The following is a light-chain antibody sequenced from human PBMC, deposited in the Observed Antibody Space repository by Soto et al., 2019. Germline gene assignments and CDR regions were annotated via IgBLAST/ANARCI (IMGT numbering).Light chain of an antibody. Sequence: EIVLTQSPATLSLSPRKRATLSCRASQSVNTYLAWYQQNPGQAPRLLIHDASNRATGIPARFSGSGSGTDFTLTISSLEPEDFAVYYCHQRSNWPLTFGGGTKVDIK. CDR1: QSVNTY. J-gene: IGKJ4*01. V-gene: IGKV3-11*01. CDR2: DAS. CDR3: HQRSNWPLT.